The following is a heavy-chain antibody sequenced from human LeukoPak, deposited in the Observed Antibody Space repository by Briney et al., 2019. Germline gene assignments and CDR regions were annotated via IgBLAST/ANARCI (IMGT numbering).Heavy chain of an antibody. J-gene: IGHJ4*02. CDR1: GDSLSSGYY. CDR2: VYHTGST. Sequence: NPSETLSLTCIVSGDSLSSGYYWGWVRQPPGKGLEWIGSVYHTGSTYYNPSLKSRVTISVDTSKNQFSLKLSSVTAADTAVYYCTRSSWDSSGYYFINFDYWGQGTLVTVSS. CDR3: TRSSWDSSGYYFINFDY. V-gene: IGHV4-38-2*02. D-gene: IGHD3-22*01.